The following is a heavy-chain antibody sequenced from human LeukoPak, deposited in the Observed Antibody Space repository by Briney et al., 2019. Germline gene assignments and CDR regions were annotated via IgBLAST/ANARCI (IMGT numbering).Heavy chain of an antibody. CDR3: ARIGLSGYLYYFDY. CDR2: MNPNSGNT. V-gene: IGHV1-8*03. CDR1: GYTFTSYD. J-gene: IGHJ4*02. Sequence: ASVKVSXKASGYTFTSYDINWVRQAPGQGLEWMGWMNPNSGNTGYAQKFQGRVTITRNTSISTAYMELSSLRSEDTAVYYCARIGLSGYLYYFDYWGQGTLVTVSS. D-gene: IGHD3-3*01.